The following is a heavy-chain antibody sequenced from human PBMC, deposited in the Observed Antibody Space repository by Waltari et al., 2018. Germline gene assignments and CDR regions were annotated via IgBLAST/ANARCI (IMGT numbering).Heavy chain of an antibody. CDR3: ATRRRPPRYYYDSSGYPSEY. J-gene: IGHJ4*02. CDR2: VDPDDGET. CDR1: GYTFTDYY. V-gene: IGHV1-69-2*01. Sequence: EVQLVQSGAEVKKPGATVKISCKASGYTFTDYYMHWVQQAPGKGLEWMGRVDPDDGETIYAEKFQGRVTITADTSTDTAYMELSSLRSEDTAVYYCATRRRPPRYYYDSSGYPSEYWGQGTLVTVSS. D-gene: IGHD3-22*01.